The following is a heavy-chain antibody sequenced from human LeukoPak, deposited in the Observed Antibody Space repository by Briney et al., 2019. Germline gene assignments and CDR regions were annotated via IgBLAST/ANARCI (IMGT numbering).Heavy chain of an antibody. CDR1: GYTFTSYG. Sequence: ASVKVSCKASGYTFTSYGISWVRQAPGQGLEWMGWISAYNGNTNYAQKLQGRVTMTTDTSTGTAYMELRSLRSDDTAVYYCARDRTYYDYVWGSYRPFGFGYWGQGTLVTVSS. J-gene: IGHJ4*02. V-gene: IGHV1-18*01. CDR2: ISAYNGNT. CDR3: ARDRTYYDYVWGSYRPFGFGY. D-gene: IGHD3-16*02.